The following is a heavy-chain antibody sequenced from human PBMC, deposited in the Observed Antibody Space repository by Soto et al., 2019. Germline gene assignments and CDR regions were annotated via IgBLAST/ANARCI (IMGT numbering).Heavy chain of an antibody. Sequence: GGSLRLSCAASGFPFSSTDMTWVRQAPGKGLEWDSTIDGSGGTTYYADSVKGRFTISRDNSINTVFLQMNSLRADDTALYFCAKNSGWFNTWGQGALVTVSS. CDR2: IDGSGGTT. J-gene: IGHJ5*02. D-gene: IGHD3-10*01. V-gene: IGHV3-23*01. CDR1: GFPFSSTD. CDR3: AKNSGWFNT.